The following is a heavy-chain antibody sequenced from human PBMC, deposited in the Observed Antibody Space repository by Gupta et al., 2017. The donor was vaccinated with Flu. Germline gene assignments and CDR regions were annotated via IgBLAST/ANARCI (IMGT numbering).Heavy chain of an antibody. CDR1: GYTYTYYA. CDR3: ATGGSGPHYYYYMDS. D-gene: IGHD3-10*01. J-gene: IGHJ6*03. CDR2: INAGNGDT. Sequence: QVHLVPSGAEVKAPGASVKLSCKVSGYTYTYYAIHCVRTAPGQRLEWMGWINAGNGDTEYSQRCQGRVTITRDTSASTGYMELSSLRSEDTAVYYCATGGSGPHYYYYMDSWGKGTTVTVSS. V-gene: IGHV1-3*01.